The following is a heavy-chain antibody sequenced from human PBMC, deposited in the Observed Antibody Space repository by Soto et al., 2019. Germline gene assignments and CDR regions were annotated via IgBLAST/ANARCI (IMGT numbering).Heavy chain of an antibody. Sequence: SLTCAVYGGSFSGYYWSWIRQPPGKGLEWIGEINHSGSTNYNPSLKSRVTISVDTSKNQFSLKLSSVTAADTAVYYCARGYNWFDPWGQGTLVTVSS. CDR2: INHSGST. CDR1: GGSFSGYY. CDR3: ARGYNWFDP. J-gene: IGHJ5*02. V-gene: IGHV4-34*01.